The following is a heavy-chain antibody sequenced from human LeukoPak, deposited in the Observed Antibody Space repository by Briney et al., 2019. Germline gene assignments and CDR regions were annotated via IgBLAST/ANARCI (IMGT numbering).Heavy chain of an antibody. CDR3: ARDIATTPVY. V-gene: IGHV3-74*01. CDR1: GFTFSNYW. D-gene: IGHD5-12*01. J-gene: IGHJ4*02. CDR2: ITNDGSGA. Sequence: GGSLRLSCTASGFTFSNYWMHWVRQAPGKGLVWVSRITNDGSGATYADSVKGRFTISRDNDKNTVYLQMNSLRAEDTAVYYCARDIATTPVYWGQGTLVTVPS.